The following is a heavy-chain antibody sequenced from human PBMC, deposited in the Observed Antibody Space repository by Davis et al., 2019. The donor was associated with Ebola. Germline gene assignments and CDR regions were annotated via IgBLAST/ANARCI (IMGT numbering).Heavy chain of an antibody. J-gene: IGHJ4*01. CDR2: ISGGSDNK. Sequence: GESLKISCAGSQFNFTGAWMNWVRQAPGKGLEWVSRISGGSDNKDYADSVKGRFTISRDNSRNTLYLQMNSLRAEDTAVYFCANGLFYSPSGTFLGGGATFDYWGRGTLVTVSS. CDR3: ANGLFYSPSGTFLGGGATFDY. D-gene: IGHD3-10*01. CDR1: QFNFTGAW. V-gene: IGHV3-23*01.